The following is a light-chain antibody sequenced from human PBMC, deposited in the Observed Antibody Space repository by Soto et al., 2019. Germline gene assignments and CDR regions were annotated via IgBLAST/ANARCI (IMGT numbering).Light chain of an antibody. CDR1: QSVRSTY. CDR2: GAS. CDR3: QQYDISPIT. V-gene: IGKV3-20*01. Sequence: EIVLTQSPGTLSLSPGERVTLSCRASQSVRSTYLAWYQQKPSQSPRLLIYGASSRATGIPDRFSGSGSGTDFTLTISRLEPEDFAVYYCQQYDISPITFGPGTKVDIK. J-gene: IGKJ3*01.